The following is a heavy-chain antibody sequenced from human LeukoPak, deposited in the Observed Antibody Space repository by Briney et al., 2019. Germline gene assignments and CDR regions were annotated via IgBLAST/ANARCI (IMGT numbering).Heavy chain of an antibody. J-gene: IGHJ4*02. CDR3: GSGYPIH. Sequence: PGRSLRLSCAASGFTFSSYGMHWVRQAPGKGLEWVAVISYDGSNKYYADSVKGRFTISRDNSKNTLYLQMNSLRAEDTAVYYCGSGYPIHWGQGTLVTVSS. V-gene: IGHV3-30*03. CDR1: GFTFSSYG. D-gene: IGHD3-22*01. CDR2: ISYDGSNK.